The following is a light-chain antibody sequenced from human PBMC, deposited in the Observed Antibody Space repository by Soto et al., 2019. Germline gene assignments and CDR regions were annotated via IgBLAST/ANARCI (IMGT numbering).Light chain of an antibody. CDR2: WAS. V-gene: IGKV4-1*01. Sequence: DIVMTQSPDSLAVSLGERATINCKSSQSVLYSSNNKNYLAWYQQKPGQPPKLLIYWASTRESGVPDRFSGSGYGTDFTLTISSRQAEDVAVYYCPKYYSTPALTFGGGTKVEIK. CDR1: QSVLYSSNNKNY. CDR3: PKYYSTPALT. J-gene: IGKJ4*01.